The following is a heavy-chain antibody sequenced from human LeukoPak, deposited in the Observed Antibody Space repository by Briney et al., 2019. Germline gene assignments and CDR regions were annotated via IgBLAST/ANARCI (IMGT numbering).Heavy chain of an antibody. CDR1: GFTFSGSA. V-gene: IGHV3-73*01. CDR2: IRSKANSYAL. CDR3: TREPLGRVTAIRHFDY. J-gene: IGHJ4*02. D-gene: IGHD2-21*02. Sequence: GGSLRLSCAASGFTFSGSAMHWVRQASGKGLEWVGRIRSKANSYALAYAASVKGRFTISRDDSKNTAYLQMNSLKTEDTAVYYCTREPLGRVTAIRHFDYWGQGTLVTVSS.